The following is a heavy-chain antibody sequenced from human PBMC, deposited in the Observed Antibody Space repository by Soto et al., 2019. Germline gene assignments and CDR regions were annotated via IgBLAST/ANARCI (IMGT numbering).Heavy chain of an antibody. CDR1: GFTFSSYA. CDR3: ARERAADGDFDY. D-gene: IGHD6-13*01. Sequence: GGSLRLSCAASGFTFSSYAMSWVRQAPGKGLEWVSAISGSGGSTYYADSVKGRFTISRDNSKNMLYLQVNSLRAEDTAVYYCARERAADGDFDYWGQGTLVTVS. V-gene: IGHV3-23*01. J-gene: IGHJ4*02. CDR2: ISGSGGST.